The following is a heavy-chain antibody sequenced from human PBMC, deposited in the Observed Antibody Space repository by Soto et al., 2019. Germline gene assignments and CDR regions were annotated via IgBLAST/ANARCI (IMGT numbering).Heavy chain of an antibody. J-gene: IGHJ4*02. D-gene: IGHD5-18*01. CDR1: GFTFSGSA. CDR2: IRIKANSYAT. V-gene: IGHV3-73*01. CDR3: TRNGDTAMVTVDY. Sequence: GGSLRLSCAASGFTFSGSAMHWVRQASGKGLEWVGRIRIKANSYATAYAASVKGRFTISRDDSKNTAYLQMNSLKTEDTAVYYCTRNGDTAMVTVDYWGQGTLVTVSS.